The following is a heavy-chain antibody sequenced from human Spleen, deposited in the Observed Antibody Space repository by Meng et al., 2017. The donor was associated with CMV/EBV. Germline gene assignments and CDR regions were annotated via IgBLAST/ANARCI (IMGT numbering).Heavy chain of an antibody. CDR1: GFTFSSYW. Sequence: GGSLRLSCAASGFTFSSYWMSWVRQAPGKGLEWVANIKQDGSEKYYVDSVKGRFTISRDNAKNSLYLQMNSLRAEDTAVYYCAKDRFPTVFRDARPHGMDVWGQGTTVTV. D-gene: IGHD3-3*01. CDR2: IKQDGSEK. J-gene: IGHJ6*02. V-gene: IGHV3-7*01. CDR3: AKDRFPTVFRDARPHGMDV.